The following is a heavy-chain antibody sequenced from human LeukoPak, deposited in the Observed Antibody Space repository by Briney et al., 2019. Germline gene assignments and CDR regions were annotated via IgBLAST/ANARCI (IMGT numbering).Heavy chain of an antibody. J-gene: IGHJ5*01. CDR1: GDSMSSGSYY. D-gene: IGHD1-26*01. V-gene: IGHV4-61*02. CDR2: GGT. CDR3: ARVGSRSFDS. Sequence: KSSETLSLTCTVSGDSMSSGSYYWSCTSGGTNYNPSLKSRVTISVDTSKNQFSLKVSSVTAADTAVFYCARVGSRSFDSWGQGTLVTVSS.